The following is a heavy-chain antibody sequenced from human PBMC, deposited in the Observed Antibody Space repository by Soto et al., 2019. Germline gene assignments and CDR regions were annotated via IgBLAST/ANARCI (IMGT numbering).Heavy chain of an antibody. CDR2: INPSGGST. D-gene: IGHD2-21*01. Sequence: GASVKVSCKASGYTFTSYYMHWVRQAPGQGLERMGIINPSGGSTSYAQKFQGRVTMTRDTSTSTVYMELSSLRSEDTAVYYCARDPTRTSIGVAGMDVWGQGTTVTVSS. CDR1: GYTFTSYY. CDR3: ARDPTRTSIGVAGMDV. V-gene: IGHV1-46*01. J-gene: IGHJ6*02.